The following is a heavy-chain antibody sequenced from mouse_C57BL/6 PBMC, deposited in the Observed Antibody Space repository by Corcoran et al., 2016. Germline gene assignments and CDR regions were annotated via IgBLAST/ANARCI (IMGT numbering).Heavy chain of an antibody. J-gene: IGHJ3*01. CDR1: GYTFTSYG. CDR2: IYPRSGNT. D-gene: IGHD1-1*01. CDR3: ARTGPYYPLPVAY. Sequence: QVQLQQSGAELARPGASVKLSCKASGYTFTSYGISWVKQRTGQGLEWIGEIYPRSGNTYYNEKFKGKATLTADKSSSTAYMELRGRTSEDSAVYFCARTGPYYPLPVAYWGQGTLVTVSA. V-gene: IGHV1-81*01.